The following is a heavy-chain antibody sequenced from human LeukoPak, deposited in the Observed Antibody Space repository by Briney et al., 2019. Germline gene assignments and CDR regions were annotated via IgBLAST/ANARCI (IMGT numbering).Heavy chain of an antibody. Sequence: SETLSLTCTVSGGSISSYYWSWIRQPPGKGLEWIGYICYSGSTNYNPSLKSRVTISVDTSKNQFSLKLSSVTAADTAVYYCARDPALLSSGWYFDLWGRGTLVTVSS. CDR2: ICYSGST. CDR1: GGSISSYY. J-gene: IGHJ2*01. D-gene: IGHD2-15*01. CDR3: ARDPALLSSGWYFDL. V-gene: IGHV4-59*01.